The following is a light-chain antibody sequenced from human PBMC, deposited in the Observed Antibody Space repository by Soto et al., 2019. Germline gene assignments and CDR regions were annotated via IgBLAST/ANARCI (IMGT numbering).Light chain of an antibody. J-gene: IGLJ1*01. CDR1: SSNIGSNY. Sequence: QSVLTQPPSASGTPGQRVTISCSGSSSNIGSNYVYWYQQLPGTAPKPLIYRNNQRPSGVPDRFSGSKSGTSASLAISGLRSEDEADYYCAAWDDSLSASCVFGTGTKVTV. V-gene: IGLV1-47*01. CDR2: RNN. CDR3: AAWDDSLSASCV.